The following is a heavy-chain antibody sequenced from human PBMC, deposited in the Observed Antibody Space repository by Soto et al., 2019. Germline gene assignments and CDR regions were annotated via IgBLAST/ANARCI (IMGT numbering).Heavy chain of an antibody. V-gene: IGHV4-30-4*01. CDR2: IYYSGST. D-gene: IGHD1-1*01. CDR1: GGSISSGDYY. J-gene: IGHJ5*02. Sequence: QVQLQESGPGLVKPSQTLSLTCTVSGGSISSGDYYWSWIRQPPGKGLEWIGYIYYSGSTYYNPSLKSXXTXSXXTSKNQFSLKLSSVTAADTAVYYCAREGNDGALDPWGQGTLVTVSS. CDR3: AREGNDGALDP.